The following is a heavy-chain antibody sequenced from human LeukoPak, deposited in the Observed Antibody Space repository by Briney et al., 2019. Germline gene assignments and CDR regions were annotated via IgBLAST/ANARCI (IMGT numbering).Heavy chain of an antibody. Sequence: GESLKIPCKGSGYSFTSYWIGWVRQMPGKGLEWMGIIYPGDSDTRYSPSFQGQVTISADKSISTAYLQWSSLKASDTAMYYCARHIGTTPYYYYMDVWGKGTTVTVSS. CDR2: IYPGDSDT. CDR1: GYSFTSYW. J-gene: IGHJ6*03. CDR3: ARHIGTTPYYYYMDV. V-gene: IGHV5-51*01. D-gene: IGHD1-7*01.